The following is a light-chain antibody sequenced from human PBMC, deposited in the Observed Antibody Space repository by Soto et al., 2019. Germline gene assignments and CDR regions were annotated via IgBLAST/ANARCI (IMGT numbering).Light chain of an antibody. Sequence: EIQMTQSPSTLSASVGDRVTITFRASQSISTWLAWYQQKPGKAPKLLIYDASSLQSGVPSRFSGSGSGTEFTLTISSLQPDDFATYYCQHFRSFPITFGQGTRLEIK. J-gene: IGKJ5*01. CDR2: DAS. V-gene: IGKV1-5*01. CDR1: QSISTW. CDR3: QHFRSFPIT.